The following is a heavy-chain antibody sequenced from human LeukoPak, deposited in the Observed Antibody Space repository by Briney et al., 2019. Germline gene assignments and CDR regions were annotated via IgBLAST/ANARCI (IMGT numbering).Heavy chain of an antibody. CDR1: GFTFNTYW. Sequence: PGGSLRLXCAASGFTFNTYWFDWVRHAPGKGLVWVSRIDSDGSDTIYAGSVKGRFTISRDNAKSTVYLQMHSLRAEDTAVYYCARGGHQHGFDIWGQGTMVTVSS. J-gene: IGHJ3*02. D-gene: IGHD3-10*01. V-gene: IGHV3-74*01. CDR3: ARGGHQHGFDI. CDR2: IDSDGSDT.